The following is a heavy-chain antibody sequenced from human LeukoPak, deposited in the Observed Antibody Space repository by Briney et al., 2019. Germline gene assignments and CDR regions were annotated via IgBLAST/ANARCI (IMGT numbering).Heavy chain of an antibody. CDR2: INPAGGST. CDR3: AREFTYSFDSSGYSLGLDH. D-gene: IGHD3-22*01. Sequence: ASVTVSFTASGYTFIINYIHWVRQAPGQGLGWMGIINPAGGSTSYSQKFQGRLTMTRDTSTSTIFMELSSLTSEDTAVYYCAREFTYSFDSSGYSLGLDHWGQGTLVTVSS. J-gene: IGHJ5*02. V-gene: IGHV1-46*01. CDR1: GYTFIINY.